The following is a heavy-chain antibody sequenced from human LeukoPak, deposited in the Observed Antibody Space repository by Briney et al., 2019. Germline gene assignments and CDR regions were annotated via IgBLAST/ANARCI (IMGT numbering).Heavy chain of an antibody. D-gene: IGHD3-3*01. CDR3: AKVGPSGSSYYDFWSANY. CDR2: ISGSGGST. Sequence: GGSLRLSCAASGFTFRSYAMSWVRQAPGKGLEWVSSISGSGGSTYYADSVKGRFTISRDSSKNTLYLQMNSLRAEDTAVYYCAKVGPSGSSYYDFWSANYWGQGTLVTVSS. J-gene: IGHJ4*02. CDR1: GFTFRSYA. V-gene: IGHV3-23*01.